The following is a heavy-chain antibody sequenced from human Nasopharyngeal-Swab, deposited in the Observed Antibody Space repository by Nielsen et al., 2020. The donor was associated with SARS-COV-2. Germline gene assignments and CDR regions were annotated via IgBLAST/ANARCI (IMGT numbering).Heavy chain of an antibody. CDR3: AKDLDSGYDWGYFDY. Sequence: GESLKISCAASGFTFSSYGMHWVRQAPGKGLEWVAVISHDGSNKYYADSVKGRFTISRDNSKNTLYLQMNSLRAEDTAVYYCAKDLDSGYDWGYFDYWGQGTLVTVSS. D-gene: IGHD5-12*01. J-gene: IGHJ4*02. CDR1: GFTFSSYG. V-gene: IGHV3-30*18. CDR2: ISHDGSNK.